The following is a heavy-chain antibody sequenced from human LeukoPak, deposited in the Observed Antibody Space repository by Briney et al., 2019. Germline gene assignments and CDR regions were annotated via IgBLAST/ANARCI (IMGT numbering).Heavy chain of an antibody. J-gene: IGHJ3*02. V-gene: IGHV4-39*07. CDR2: INHSGST. Sequence: SETLSLTCTVSGGSSSSSSYYWSWIRQPPGKGLEWIGEINHSGSTNYNPSLKSRVTISVDTSKNQFSLKLSSVTAADTAVYYCARVDTAMDDAFDIWGQGTMVTVSS. CDR3: ARVDTAMDDAFDI. D-gene: IGHD5-18*01. CDR1: GGSSSSSSYY.